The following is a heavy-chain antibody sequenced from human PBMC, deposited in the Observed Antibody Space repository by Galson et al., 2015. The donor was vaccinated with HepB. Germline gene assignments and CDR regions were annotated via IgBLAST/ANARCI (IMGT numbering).Heavy chain of an antibody. CDR1: GYTFTNYG. J-gene: IGHJ6*02. CDR2: IRAYDGHT. V-gene: IGHV1-18*01. CDR3: ARFDFYGMDV. Sequence: SVKVSCKASGYTFTNYGVVWVRQAPGQGLEWVGWIRAYDGHTNYAQKLQGRVTITADTSTSTAYLELRSLRSGDTAMYFCARFDFYGMDVWGQGTTATVSS.